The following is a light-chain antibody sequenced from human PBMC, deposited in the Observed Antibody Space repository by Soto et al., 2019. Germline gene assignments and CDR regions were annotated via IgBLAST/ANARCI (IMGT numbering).Light chain of an antibody. CDR3: QQYDNFPLT. CDR2: DAS. Sequence: DIQMTQSPSSLSASVGDRVTFTCQASQDIPNYLYWYQHKPAKAPELLIYDASKLATRAPSRFSGSGSGTDFTFTISSLQPEDFATYYCQQYDNFPLTFGGGTKVDSK. J-gene: IGKJ4*01. CDR1: QDIPNY. V-gene: IGKV1-33*01.